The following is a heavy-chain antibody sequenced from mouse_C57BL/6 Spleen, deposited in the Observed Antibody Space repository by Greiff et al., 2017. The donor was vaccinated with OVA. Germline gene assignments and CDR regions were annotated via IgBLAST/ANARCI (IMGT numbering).Heavy chain of an antibody. J-gene: IGHJ2*01. CDR2: IYPRDGST. D-gene: IGHD1-1*01. CDR1: GYTFPSYD. V-gene: IGHV1-85*01. Sequence: QVQLQQSGPELVKPGASVKLSCKASGYTFPSYDINWVKQRPGQGLEWIGWIYPRDGSTKYNEKFKGKATLTVDTSSRTAYMELHSLTSEDSAVYFCARRASYYGSSGYFDYWGQGTTLTVSS. CDR3: ARRASYYGSSGYFDY.